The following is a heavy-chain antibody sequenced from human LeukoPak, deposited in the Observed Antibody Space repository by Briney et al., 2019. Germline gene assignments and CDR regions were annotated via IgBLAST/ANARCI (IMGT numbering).Heavy chain of an antibody. CDR2: INSDGSST. Sequence: GGSLRLSCAASGFTFSSYWMHWVRQAPGKGLVWVSRINSDGSSTSYADSVKGRFTISRDNAENTLYLQMNSLRAEDTAVYYCAREQRYCSGGSCINYYYYMDVWGKGTTVTVSS. CDR1: GFTFSSYW. D-gene: IGHD2-15*01. V-gene: IGHV3-74*01. CDR3: AREQRYCSGGSCINYYYYMDV. J-gene: IGHJ6*03.